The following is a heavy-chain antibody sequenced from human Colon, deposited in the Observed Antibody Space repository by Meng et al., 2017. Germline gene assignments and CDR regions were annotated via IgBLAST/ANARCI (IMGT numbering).Heavy chain of an antibody. CDR3: GRPHAPWNDHYAMDV. Sequence: SVKVSCKAFGGTFSNYGLSWVRQGPGQGLEWMGGIIPMLGQADYAQRFQGRVTMTADDSTSTAYMELSSLTSADTVVYYCGRPHAPWNDHYAMDVWGQGTAVTVSS. D-gene: IGHD1-1*01. J-gene: IGHJ6*02. V-gene: IGHV1-69*10. CDR2: IIPMLGQA. CDR1: GGTFSNYG.